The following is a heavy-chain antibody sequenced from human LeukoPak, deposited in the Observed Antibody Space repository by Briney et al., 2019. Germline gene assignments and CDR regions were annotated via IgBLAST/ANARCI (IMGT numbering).Heavy chain of an antibody. CDR1: GFTFSSYA. V-gene: IGHV3-23*01. D-gene: IGHD4-17*01. CDR2: ISGSGGST. Sequence: PGGSLRLSCAAPGFTFSSYAMTWVPQAPGEGLQWGSSISGSGGSTYYPDYVKGRFAISRDNSKNTLYLQMHSLRAEDTAVYYCAKSPLNTVTTIAYWGQGTLVTVSS. CDR3: AKSPLNTVTTIAY. J-gene: IGHJ4*02.